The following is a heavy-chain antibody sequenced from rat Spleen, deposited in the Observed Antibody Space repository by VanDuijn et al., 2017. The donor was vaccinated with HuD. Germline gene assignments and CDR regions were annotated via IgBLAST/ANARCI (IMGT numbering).Heavy chain of an antibody. Sequence: EVQLVESGGGLVQPGGSLKLSCAASGFTYSNYVMAWVSQAPTKGLEWVASISTGGGGTYYPDSVKGRFTISRDNAKNTQYLQMDSLRSEDTATYYCARGGFDYWGQGVMVTVSS. V-gene: IGHV5S13*01. D-gene: IGHD1-11*01. CDR3: ARGGFDY. CDR1: GFTYSNYV. CDR2: ISTGGGGT. J-gene: IGHJ2*01.